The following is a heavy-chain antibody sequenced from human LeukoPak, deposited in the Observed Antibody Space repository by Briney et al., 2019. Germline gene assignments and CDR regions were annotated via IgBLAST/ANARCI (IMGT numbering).Heavy chain of an antibody. CDR2: INHSGST. V-gene: IGHV4-34*01. J-gene: IGHJ5*02. Sequence: PSETLSLTCAVYGGSFSGYYWSWIRQPPGMGLEWIGEINHSGSTNYNPSLKSRVTISVDTSKNQFSLKLSSVTAADTAVYYCARGGSSTSQLYNWFDPWGQGTLVTVSS. CDR3: ARGGSSTSQLYNWFDP. D-gene: IGHD2-2*01. CDR1: GGSFSGYY.